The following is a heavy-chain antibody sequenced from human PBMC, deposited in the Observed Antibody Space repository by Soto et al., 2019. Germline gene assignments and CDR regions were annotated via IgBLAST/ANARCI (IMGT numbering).Heavy chain of an antibody. CDR2: ISAYNGNT. D-gene: IGHD4-17*01. CDR3: ARDSGYGDYEAFVDV. V-gene: IGHV1-18*01. CDR1: GYTFTSYG. J-gene: IGHJ6*02. Sequence: QVQLVQSGAEVKKPGASVKVSCKASGYTFTSYGISWVRQAPGQGLEWMGWISAYNGNTNYAQKLQGRVTMTTDTSXXTAYMELRSLRSDDTVVYYCARDSGYGDYEAFVDVWGQGTTVTVSS.